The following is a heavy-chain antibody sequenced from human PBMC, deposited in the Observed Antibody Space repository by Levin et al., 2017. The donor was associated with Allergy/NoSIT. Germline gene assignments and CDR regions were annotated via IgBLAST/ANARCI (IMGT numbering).Heavy chain of an antibody. CDR2: INTNTGNP. D-gene: IGHD3-10*01. V-gene: IGHV7-4-1*02. Sequence: GESLKISCKASGYTFTSYAMNWVRQAPGQGLEWMGWINTNTGNPTYAQGFTGRFVFSLDTSVSTAYLQISSLKAEDTAVYYCARSITMVQGVIGYYWGQGTLVTVSS. J-gene: IGHJ4*02. CDR3: ARSITMVQGVIGYY. CDR1: GYTFTSYA.